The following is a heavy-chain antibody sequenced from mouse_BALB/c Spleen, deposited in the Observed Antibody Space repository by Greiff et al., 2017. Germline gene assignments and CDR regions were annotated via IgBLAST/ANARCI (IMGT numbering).Heavy chain of an antibody. Sequence: EVKLMESGGGLVQPGGSLKLSCAASGFTFSSYTMSWVRQTPEKRLEWVAYISNGGGSTYYPDTVKGRFTIARDNAKNTLYLQMSSLKSEDTAMYYCARHEDDVEIDYWGQGTTVTVSS. J-gene: IGHJ2*01. CDR2: ISNGGGST. CDR1: GFTFSSYT. D-gene: IGHD2-3*01. CDR3: ARHEDDVEIDY. V-gene: IGHV5-12-2*01.